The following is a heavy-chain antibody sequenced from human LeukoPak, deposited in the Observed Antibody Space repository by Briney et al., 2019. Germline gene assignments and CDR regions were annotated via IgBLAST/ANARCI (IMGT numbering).Heavy chain of an antibody. CDR3: ASSRGLSSSWSFDS. CDR2: IYYTGST. V-gene: IGHV4-59*01. CDR1: IVPIKNYY. D-gene: IGHD6-13*01. Sequence: SETLSLTCSFSIVPIKNYYWNWIRQSPGKGLQWIGYIYYTGSTDYNFSLKSRVTISLDTSENHFSLSLSSVTAADSALYFCASSRGLSSSWSFDSWGQGILVTVSS. J-gene: IGHJ4*02.